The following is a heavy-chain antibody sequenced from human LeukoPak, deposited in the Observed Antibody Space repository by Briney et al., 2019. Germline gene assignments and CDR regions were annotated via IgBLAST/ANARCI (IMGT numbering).Heavy chain of an antibody. CDR1: GGSFSGYY. J-gene: IGHJ4*02. V-gene: IGHV4-34*01. Sequence: SETLSLTCAVYGGSFSGYYWSWIRQPPGKGLEWIGEINHGGSTNYNPSLKSRVTISVDTSKNQFSLKLSSVTAADTAVYYCARGLRGYSYGYHYWGQGTLVTVSS. CDR3: ARGLRGYSYGYHY. CDR2: INHGGST. D-gene: IGHD5-18*01.